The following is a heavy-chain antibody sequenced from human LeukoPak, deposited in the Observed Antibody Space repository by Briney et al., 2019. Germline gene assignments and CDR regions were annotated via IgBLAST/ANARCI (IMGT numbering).Heavy chain of an antibody. CDR1: GFTFSSYW. J-gene: IGHJ4*02. V-gene: IGHV3-33*08. Sequence: GGSLRLSCAASGFTFSSYWMHWVRQAPGKGLEWVAVIWYDGSNKYYADSVKGRFTISRDNSKNTLYLQMNSLRAEDTAVYYCARDGSDCSGGSCYSSYYFDYWGQGTLVTVSS. CDR3: ARDGSDCSGGSCYSSYYFDY. D-gene: IGHD2-15*01. CDR2: IWYDGSNK.